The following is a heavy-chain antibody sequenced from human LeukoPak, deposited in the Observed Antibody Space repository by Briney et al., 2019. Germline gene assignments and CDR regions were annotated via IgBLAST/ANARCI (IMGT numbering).Heavy chain of an antibody. CDR3: ARVGSGSFDY. CDR2: INHSGST. D-gene: IGHD3-3*01. CDR1: GGSFSGYY. V-gene: IGHV4-34*01. J-gene: IGHJ4*02. Sequence: TSETLSLTCAVYGGSFSGYYWSWIRQPPGKGLEWIGEINHSGSTNYNPSLKSRVTISVDTSKNQFSLKLNSVTAADTAVYYCARVGSGSFDYWGQGTLVTVSS.